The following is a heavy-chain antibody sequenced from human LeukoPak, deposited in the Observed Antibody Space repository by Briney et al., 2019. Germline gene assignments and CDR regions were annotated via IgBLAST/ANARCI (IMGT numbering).Heavy chain of an antibody. Sequence: ASVKVSRKASGYTFTSYAMNWVRQAPGQGLEWMGWINTNSGNSTYAQGFTGRFVFSLETSVSTAHLQISSLKAEDTAVYYCARTSFKLPDYWGQGTLVTVSS. J-gene: IGHJ4*02. D-gene: IGHD1-7*01. CDR2: INTNSGNS. CDR1: GYTFTSYA. V-gene: IGHV7-4-1*02. CDR3: ARTSFKLPDY.